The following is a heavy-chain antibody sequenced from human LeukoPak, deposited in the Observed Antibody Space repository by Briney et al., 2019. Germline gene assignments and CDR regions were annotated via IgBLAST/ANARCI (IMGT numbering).Heavy chain of an antibody. CDR2: IYYSGST. CDR1: GGSISVTPYY. Sequence: SETLSLTCAVSGGSISVTPYYWGWIRQPPGKGLEWIGSIYYSGSTYYNPSLKSRLTISVDTSKDQFSLKLTSVTAADTAVYYCARASTIFGHFAYWGRGTLVTVSS. D-gene: IGHD3-3*01. J-gene: IGHJ4*02. V-gene: IGHV4-39*07. CDR3: ARASTIFGHFAY.